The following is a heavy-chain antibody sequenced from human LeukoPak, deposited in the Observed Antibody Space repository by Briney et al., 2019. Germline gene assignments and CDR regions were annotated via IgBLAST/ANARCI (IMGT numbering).Heavy chain of an antibody. Sequence: GESLKISCKGSGYSFSSYWIGWVRQMPGKGLEWMGIIYPGDSDTRYSPSFRGQVTTSADKSITTAYLQWSSLKASDTAMYYRARRDSSGWYYFDSWGQGTLVTVSS. D-gene: IGHD6-19*01. CDR3: ARRDSSGWYYFDS. CDR2: IYPGDSDT. J-gene: IGHJ4*02. CDR1: GYSFSSYW. V-gene: IGHV5-51*01.